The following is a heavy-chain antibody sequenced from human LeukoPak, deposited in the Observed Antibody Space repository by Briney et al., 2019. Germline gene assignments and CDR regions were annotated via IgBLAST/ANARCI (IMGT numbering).Heavy chain of an antibody. Sequence: SETLSLTCAVYGWSLSGYYWNWIRQSPGKGLEWIGEINHSGSTNYNPSLKSRVTISVDTSKNQCSLKLSSVTAADTAVYYCARATFDGRGYYYEGEYWGQGTLVTVSS. J-gene: IGHJ4*02. CDR3: ARATFDGRGYYYEGEY. V-gene: IGHV4-34*01. CDR1: GWSLSGYY. CDR2: INHSGST. D-gene: IGHD3-22*01.